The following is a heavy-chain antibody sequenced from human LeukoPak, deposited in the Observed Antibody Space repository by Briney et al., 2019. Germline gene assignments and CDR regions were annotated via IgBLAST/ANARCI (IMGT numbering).Heavy chain of an antibody. CDR2: INHSGST. CDR1: DESFSSYY. J-gene: IGHJ4*02. V-gene: IGHV4-34*01. Sequence: SETLSLTCAIYDESFSSYYWTWIRQSPGKGLEYIGEINHSGSTKYNPSLKSRITISVDTSKNQFSLKLSSVTAADTAVYYCARVNAVAGMRYFDYWGQGTLVTVSS. CDR3: ARVNAVAGMRYFDY. D-gene: IGHD6-19*01.